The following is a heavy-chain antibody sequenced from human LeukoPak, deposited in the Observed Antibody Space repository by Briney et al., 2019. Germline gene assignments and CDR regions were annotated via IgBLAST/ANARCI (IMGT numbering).Heavy chain of an antibody. J-gene: IGHJ5*02. V-gene: IGHV4-39*07. Sequence: SETLSLTCTVSGGSISSSSYYWGWIRQPPGKGLEWIGSIYYSGSTYYNPSLKSRVTISVDTSKNQFSLKLSSVTAADTAVYYCARVPLRITMIVVVLMYFDPWGQGTLVTVSS. D-gene: IGHD3-22*01. CDR1: GGSISSSSYY. CDR3: ARVPLRITMIVVVLMYFDP. CDR2: IYYSGST.